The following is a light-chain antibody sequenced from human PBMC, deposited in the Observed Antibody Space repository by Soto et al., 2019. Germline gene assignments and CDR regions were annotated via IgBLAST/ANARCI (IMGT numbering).Light chain of an antibody. V-gene: IGKV1-5*01. CDR1: ESIGLW. CDR3: HQYSVFPCT. Sequence: DVQMTQSPSTLSASVGDRVTITCRASESIGLWLAWYQQKPGQAPKPLVYDASSLQSGVSSRFSGRESGTDFTLPFSGRKPDDLEPYSCHQYSVFPCTFGQGTKLQIK. CDR2: DAS. J-gene: IGKJ1*01.